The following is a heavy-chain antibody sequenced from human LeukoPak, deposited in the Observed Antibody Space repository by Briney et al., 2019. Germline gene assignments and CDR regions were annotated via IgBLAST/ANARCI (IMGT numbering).Heavy chain of an antibody. CDR1: GGSFSGYY. CDR2: IHHSGTA. D-gene: IGHD2-8*01. V-gene: IGHV4-34*01. CDR3: ARGPYCTDDSCYENWFGP. Sequence: SETLSLTCAVYGGSFSGYYWSWIRKPPGKGLEWIGEIHHSGTANYNPSLKSRVTISVDTSKNQFSLNLSSVPAADTAVYYCARGPYCTDDSCYENWFGPWGQGTLVTVSS. J-gene: IGHJ5*02.